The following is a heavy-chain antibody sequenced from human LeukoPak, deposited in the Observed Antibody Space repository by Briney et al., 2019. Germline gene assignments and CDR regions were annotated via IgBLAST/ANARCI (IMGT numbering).Heavy chain of an antibody. V-gene: IGHV7-4-1*02. J-gene: IGHJ5*02. D-gene: IGHD3-22*01. CDR3: ARDPYYYDSSGYYYGTYWFDP. Sequence: ASVKVSCKASGYTFTSYAMNWVRQAPGQGLEWMGWINTNTGNPTYAQGFTGRFVFSLDTSVSTAYLQISSLKAEDTAVYYCARDPYYYDSSGYYYGTYWFDPWGQGTLVTVSS. CDR2: INTNTGNP. CDR1: GYTFTSYA.